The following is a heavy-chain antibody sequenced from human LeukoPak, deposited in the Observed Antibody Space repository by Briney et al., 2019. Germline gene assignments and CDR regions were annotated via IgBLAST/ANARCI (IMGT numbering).Heavy chain of an antibody. Sequence: SESLSLTCTVSGGSISTSSYYWGWVRQPPGKGLEWIGNIFYSGSTYYSPSLKSRVTISLDTSKNQFSLKLSSVTAADTAVYYCATRHYDSSGYLDAFDIWGQGTMVTVSS. CDR1: GGSISTSSYY. CDR3: ATRHYDSSGYLDAFDI. D-gene: IGHD3-22*01. V-gene: IGHV4-39*01. J-gene: IGHJ3*02. CDR2: IFYSGST.